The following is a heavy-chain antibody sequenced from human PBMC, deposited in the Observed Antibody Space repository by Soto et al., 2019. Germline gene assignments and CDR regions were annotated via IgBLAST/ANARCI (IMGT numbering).Heavy chain of an antibody. CDR1: GGSISSGGYY. D-gene: IGHD3-10*01. J-gene: IGHJ4*02. CDR2: IYYSGST. CDR3: ATMVRGVIIDY. V-gene: IGHV4-31*03. Sequence: SETLSLTCTVSGGSISSGGYYWSWIRQHPGKGLEWIGYIYYSGSTYYNPSLKSRVTISVDTSKNQFSLKLGSVTAADTAVYYCATMVRGVIIDYWGQGTLVTVSS.